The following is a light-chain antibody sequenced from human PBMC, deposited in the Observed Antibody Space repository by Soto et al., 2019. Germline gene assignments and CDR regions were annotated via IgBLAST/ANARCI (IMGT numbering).Light chain of an antibody. CDR3: AAWDDSLNGYVV. CDR2: SNN. V-gene: IGLV1-44*01. CDR1: SSNIGSKT. J-gene: IGLJ2*01. Sequence: QLVLTQPPSASGTPGQRVTISCSGSSSNIGSKTVNWYQQLPGTAPKLLFYSNNQRPSGVPDRFSGSKSGTSASLAISGLQSEDEADYYCAAWDDSLNGYVVFGGGTKVTVL.